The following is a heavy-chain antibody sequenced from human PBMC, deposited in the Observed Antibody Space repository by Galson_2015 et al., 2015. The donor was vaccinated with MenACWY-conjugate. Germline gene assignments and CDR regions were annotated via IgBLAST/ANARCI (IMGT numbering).Heavy chain of an antibody. Sequence: SLRLSCAASGFTFNTYSMNWVRQAPGEGLEWVSSITSGSDYIYYADSVKGRFTVSRDNAENSLYLQMNSLRPEDTAVYYCAREDMAWAFGLDYCGQGTLVTVSS. CDR2: ITSGSDYI. J-gene: IGHJ4*02. V-gene: IGHV3-21*01. D-gene: IGHD5-24*01. CDR1: GFTFNTYS. CDR3: AREDMAWAFGLDY.